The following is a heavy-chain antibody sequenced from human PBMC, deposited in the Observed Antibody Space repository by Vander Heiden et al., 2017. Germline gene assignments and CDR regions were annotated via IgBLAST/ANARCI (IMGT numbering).Heavy chain of an antibody. CDR2: IIPSVGRV. CDR3: AGGPAFVANWYFDL. J-gene: IGHJ2*01. CDR1: TGTFSTNG. D-gene: IGHD2-15*01. V-gene: IGHV1-69*01. Sequence: QVQLVQSGAEVKKPGSSGKVSCKASTGTFSTNGISWVRQAPGQGLEWMGVIIPSVGRVNVAQKFQGRVTLTADEFTRTVYMELNSLRSEDTAVYYCAGGPAFVANWYFDLWGRGTLGTVSS.